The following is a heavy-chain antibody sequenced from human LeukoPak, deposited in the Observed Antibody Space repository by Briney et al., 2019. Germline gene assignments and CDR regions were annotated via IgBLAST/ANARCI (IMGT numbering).Heavy chain of an antibody. V-gene: IGHV3-23*01. CDR3: AKDGGYSSGWYPIGIDY. D-gene: IGHD6-19*01. CDR1: GFTFSSYA. J-gene: IGHJ4*02. Sequence: GGSLRLSCAASGFTFSSYAMSWVRQAPGKGLEWVSAISGSGGSTYYADSVKGRFTISRDNSKNTLYLQMNSLRAEDTAVYYCAKDGGYSSGWYPIGIDYWGQGTLVTVSS. CDR2: ISGSGGST.